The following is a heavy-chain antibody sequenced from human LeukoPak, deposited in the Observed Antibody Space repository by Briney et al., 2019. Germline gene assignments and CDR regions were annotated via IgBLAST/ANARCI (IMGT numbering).Heavy chain of an antibody. V-gene: IGHV3-30*04. J-gene: IGHJ4*02. D-gene: IGHD2-21*02. Sequence: GGSLRLSCAASGFTFSSFAMHWVRQAPGKGLEWVAFISFDGTDKYYADSVKGRFTISRDNAKNSLYLQMNSLRAEDTAVYYCARVAYCGGDCYNYLDYWGQGTLVAVSS. CDR1: GFTFSSFA. CDR2: ISFDGTDK. CDR3: ARVAYCGGDCYNYLDY.